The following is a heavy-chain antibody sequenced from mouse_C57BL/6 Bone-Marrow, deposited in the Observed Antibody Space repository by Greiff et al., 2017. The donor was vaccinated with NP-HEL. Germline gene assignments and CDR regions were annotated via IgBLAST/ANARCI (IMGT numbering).Heavy chain of an antibody. D-gene: IGHD2-3*01. J-gene: IGHJ2*01. CDR3: SRRDGYYDS. Sequence: QVQLQQSGAELAKPGASVKLSCKASGYTFTSYWMHWVKQRPGQGLEWIGYINPSSGYTKYNQKFKDKATLTVDKSSSTAYMQLSSLTYEDAAVYYCSRRDGYYDSWGQGTTLTVSS. CDR2: INPSSGYT. V-gene: IGHV1-7*01. CDR1: GYTFTSYW.